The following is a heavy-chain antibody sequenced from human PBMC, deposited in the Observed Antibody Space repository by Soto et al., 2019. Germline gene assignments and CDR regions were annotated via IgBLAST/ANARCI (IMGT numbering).Heavy chain of an antibody. V-gene: IGHV3-30*18. D-gene: IGHD3-22*01. Sequence: GGSLRLSCAASGFTFSSYGMHWVRQAPGKGLEWVAVISYDGSNKYYADSVKGRFTISRDNSKNTLYLQMNSLRAEDTAVYYCAKDYDSSGYYPSAGVWETYYFDYWGQGTLVTVSS. CDR1: GFTFSSYG. CDR2: ISYDGSNK. J-gene: IGHJ4*02. CDR3: AKDYDSSGYYPSAGVWETYYFDY.